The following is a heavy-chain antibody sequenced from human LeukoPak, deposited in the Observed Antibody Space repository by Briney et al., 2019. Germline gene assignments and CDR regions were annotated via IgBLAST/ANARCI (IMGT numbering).Heavy chain of an antibody. J-gene: IGHJ4*02. Sequence: GGRLRLSCVLSGLTFSNYWMHWVRQAPGKGLVWITRIIGDGSNTTHADSVKGRYTISRDNAKNTLYLQMNSLRADDTAVYYCTRGRETAYAGPLAYWGQGSLVTVSS. CDR1: GLTFSNYW. CDR2: IIGDGSNT. D-gene: IGHD1-26*01. CDR3: TRGRETAYAGPLAY. V-gene: IGHV3-74*01.